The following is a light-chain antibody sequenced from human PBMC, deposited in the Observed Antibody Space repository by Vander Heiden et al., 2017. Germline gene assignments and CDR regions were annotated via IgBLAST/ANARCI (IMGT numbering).Light chain of an antibody. CDR1: SLRSYY. CDR3: NYRDSSGNHPV. Sequence: DPAVSVALGQTVRITCQGDSLRSYYASWYQQKPGQAPVRVIHGKNNRPSGIPDRFSGSSSGNKDSLTITGAQAEDEADDDCNYRDSSGNHPVCGGGTKLTVL. CDR2: GKN. J-gene: IGLJ2*01. V-gene: IGLV3-19*02.